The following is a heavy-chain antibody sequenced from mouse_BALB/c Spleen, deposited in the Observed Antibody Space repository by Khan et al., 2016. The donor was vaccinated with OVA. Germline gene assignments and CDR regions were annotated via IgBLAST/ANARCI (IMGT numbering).Heavy chain of an antibody. CDR1: GYSITSDYA. J-gene: IGHJ4*01. CDR2: ISYSGST. D-gene: IGHD1-1*02. CDR3: ARDGARYNYAMDY. V-gene: IGHV3-2*02. Sequence: EVQLQESGPGLVKPSQSLSLTCTVTGYSITSDYAWNWIRQFPGNKLEWMGYISYSGSTNYNPALKSRISITRDTPKNHFFLQLNSVTTEDTATYYCARDGARYNYAMDYWGQGTSVTVSS.